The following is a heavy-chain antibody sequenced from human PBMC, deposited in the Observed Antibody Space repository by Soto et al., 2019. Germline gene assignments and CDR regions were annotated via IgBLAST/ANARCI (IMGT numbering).Heavy chain of an antibody. D-gene: IGHD3-9*01. J-gene: IGHJ4*02. V-gene: IGHV1-3*01. CDR1: GYTFTTYA. Sequence: QVYLVQSGAEVREPGASVKVSCKPSGYTFTTYAMHWVRQAPGQRLEWMGWINAGNGNTKYSHKFQGSVTISRDTSATTLYIELSSLISEHTAVYFCARAISYLLTGITSHSYFYYWGQGTLVTVSS. CDR3: ARAISYLLTGITSHSYFYY. CDR2: INAGNGNT.